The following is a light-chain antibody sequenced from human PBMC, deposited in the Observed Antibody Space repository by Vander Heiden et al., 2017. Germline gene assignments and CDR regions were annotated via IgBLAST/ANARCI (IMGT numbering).Light chain of an antibody. J-gene: IGLJ3*02. CDR1: SSNIGQNY. CDR3: ATWESSLNPGGV. CDR2: ENN. V-gene: IGLV1-51*02. Sequence: QSVLTQPPSVSAAPGEKVTIPCSGSSSNIGQNYVSWYKHLPRTAPKLLIYENNKRPSVIPDRFSASKSGTSATLGITGLQTGDEADYYCATWESSLNPGGVFGGGTKLTVL.